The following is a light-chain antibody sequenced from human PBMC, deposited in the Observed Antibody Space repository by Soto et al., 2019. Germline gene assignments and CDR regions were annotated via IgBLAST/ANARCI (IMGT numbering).Light chain of an antibody. CDR2: DTS. J-gene: IGKJ1*01. Sequence: EIVLTQSPATLSLSPGERATLSCRASQSVVSQLSWYQHKPGQAPRLLIYDTSNRAPGIPARFSGSGSGTDFTLTISSLEPEDFAVYYCQKRYSWPRTFGQGTKVDIK. CDR3: QKRYSWPRT. CDR1: QSVVSQ. V-gene: IGKV3-11*01.